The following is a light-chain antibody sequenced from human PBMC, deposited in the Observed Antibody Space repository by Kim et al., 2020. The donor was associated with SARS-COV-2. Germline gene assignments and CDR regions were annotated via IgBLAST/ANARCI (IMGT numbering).Light chain of an antibody. Sequence: PGQSFTISCTGSSSDIGAYENVSWYQQHPGKAPKLMISQVSKRSSGVPDRFSGSKSGNTASLTVSGLQAEDEADYYCCSYARTSYVFGTGTKVTVL. CDR1: SSDIGAYEN. CDR3: CSYARTSYV. CDR2: QVS. V-gene: IGLV2-8*01. J-gene: IGLJ1*01.